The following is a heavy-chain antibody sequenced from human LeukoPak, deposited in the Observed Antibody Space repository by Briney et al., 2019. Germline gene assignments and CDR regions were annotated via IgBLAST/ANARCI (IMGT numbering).Heavy chain of an antibody. Sequence: GGSLRLSCAASGFTFSSYPMHWVRQAPGKGLEYVSAINSNGGYAHYANSVKGRFTISRDNSKNTLYLQMGSLRAEDMAVYYCARFRENNTPCNGMDVWGQGTTVTVSS. J-gene: IGHJ6*02. V-gene: IGHV3-64*01. CDR2: INSNGGYA. CDR3: ARFRENNTPCNGMDV. CDR1: GFTFSSYP. D-gene: IGHD1/OR15-1a*01.